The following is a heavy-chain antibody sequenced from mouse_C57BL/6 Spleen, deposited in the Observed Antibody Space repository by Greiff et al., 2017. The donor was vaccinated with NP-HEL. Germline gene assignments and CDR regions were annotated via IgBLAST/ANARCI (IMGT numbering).Heavy chain of an antibody. Sequence: EVQLHQSGPELVKPGASVKISCKASGYSFTDYNMHWVKQSNGKSLEWIGVINPNYGTTSYNQKFKGKATLTVDQSSSTAYMQLNSLTSEASAVYYCARVNYYGSIQRAMDYWGQGTSVTVSS. CDR3: ARVNYYGSIQRAMDY. CDR1: GYSFTDYN. D-gene: IGHD1-1*01. V-gene: IGHV1-39*01. CDR2: INPNYGTT. J-gene: IGHJ4*01.